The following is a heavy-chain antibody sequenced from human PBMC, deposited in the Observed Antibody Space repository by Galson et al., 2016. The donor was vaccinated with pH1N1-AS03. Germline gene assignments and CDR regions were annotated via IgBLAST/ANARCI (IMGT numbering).Heavy chain of an antibody. Sequence: SVKVSCKASGYTFTNYFMHWVRQAPGQGLEWMGVINPSGGTTRYAQKFQGRVTMTRDTSTSTVYMELSRLIIEDTAVYYCNTVGVGDGSSYDYWGQGTLVTVSS. CDR3: NTVGVGDGSSYDY. D-gene: IGHD5-24*01. J-gene: IGHJ4*02. CDR2: INPSGGTT. CDR1: GYTFTNYF. V-gene: IGHV1-46*01.